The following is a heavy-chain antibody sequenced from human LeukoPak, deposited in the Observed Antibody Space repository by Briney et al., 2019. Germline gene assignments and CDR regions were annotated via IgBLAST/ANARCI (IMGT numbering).Heavy chain of an antibody. CDR1: GGSISSTNW. CDR2: IYHSGST. J-gene: IGHJ6*02. Sequence: KASETLSLTCAVSGGSISSTNWWSWVRQPPGKGLEWIGEIYHSGSTNYNPSLKSRVTISVDKSKNQFSLKLNSVTAADTAVYYCARASFGYCSGGSCSLPYAMDVWGQGTTATVSS. CDR3: ARASFGYCSGGSCSLPYAMDV. V-gene: IGHV4-4*02. D-gene: IGHD2-15*01.